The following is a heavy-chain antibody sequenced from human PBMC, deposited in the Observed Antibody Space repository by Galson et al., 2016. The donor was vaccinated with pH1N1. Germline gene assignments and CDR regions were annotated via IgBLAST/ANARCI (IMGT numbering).Heavy chain of an antibody. D-gene: IGHD7-27*01. CDR2: INPDGTDI. Sequence: SVKVSCKAFGYTFTAHYVHWVRQAPGQGLECMGYINPDGTDIKYVQKFRGRVTMTTDTSLRTAFLDLSGLRSDDTAIYYCTRDSLHNGENVFDFWGQGTVVTLSS. V-gene: IGHV1-2*02. CDR1: GYTFTAHY. CDR3: TRDSLHNGENVFDF. J-gene: IGHJ3*01.